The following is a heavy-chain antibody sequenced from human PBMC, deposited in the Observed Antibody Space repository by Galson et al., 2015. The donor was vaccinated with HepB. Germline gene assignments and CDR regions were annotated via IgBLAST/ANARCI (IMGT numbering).Heavy chain of an antibody. CDR1: GGSISSGGYY. Sequence: TLSLTCTVSGGSISSGGYYWSWIRQHPGKGLEWIGYIYYSGSTYYNPSLKSRVTISVDTSKNQFSLKLSSVTAADTAVYYCARGYSYVNDAFDIWGQGTMVTVSS. CDR2: IYYSGST. V-gene: IGHV4-31*03. D-gene: IGHD5-18*01. J-gene: IGHJ3*02. CDR3: ARGYSYVNDAFDI.